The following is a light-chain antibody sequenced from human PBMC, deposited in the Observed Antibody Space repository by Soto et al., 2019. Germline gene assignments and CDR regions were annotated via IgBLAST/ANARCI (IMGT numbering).Light chain of an antibody. CDR3: LLYYGGAQV. J-gene: IGLJ3*02. CDR1: IGAVTSGYY. CDR2: STS. Sequence: QAVVTQEPSLTLSPGGTVTLTCASSIGAVTSGYYPNWFQQKPGQAPRPLIYSTSNKHSWTPARFSGSLLGGKAALALSGVQPEDEAEYYCLLYYGGAQVFGEGTKLTVL. V-gene: IGLV7-43*01.